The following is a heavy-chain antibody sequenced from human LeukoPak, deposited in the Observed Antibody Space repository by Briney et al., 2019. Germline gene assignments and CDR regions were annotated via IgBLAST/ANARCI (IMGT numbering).Heavy chain of an antibody. CDR1: GFTFSSYN. V-gene: IGHV3-23*01. CDR3: AKTRPLDSSSWSHGDY. Sequence: GGSLRLSCAASGFTFSSYNMNWVRQAPGKGLEWVSAISGSGDSTYYGDSVKGRFTISRDNSKNTLYLQMNSLRAEDTAVYYCAKTRPLDSSSWSHGDYWGQGTLVTVSP. CDR2: ISGSGDST. J-gene: IGHJ4*02. D-gene: IGHD6-13*01.